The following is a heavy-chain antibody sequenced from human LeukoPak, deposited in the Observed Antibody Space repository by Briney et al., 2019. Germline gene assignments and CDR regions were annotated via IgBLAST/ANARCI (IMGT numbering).Heavy chain of an antibody. Sequence: PGGSLRLFCAASGFTFSSYSMNWVRQAPGKGLEWVSSISSSSSSYIYYADSVKGRFTISRDNAKNSLYLQMNSLRAEDTAVYYCARPVTTGNTDAFDIWGQGTMVTVSS. J-gene: IGHJ3*02. CDR1: GFTFSSYS. CDR2: ISSSSSSYI. CDR3: ARPVTTGNTDAFDI. V-gene: IGHV3-21*01. D-gene: IGHD4-17*01.